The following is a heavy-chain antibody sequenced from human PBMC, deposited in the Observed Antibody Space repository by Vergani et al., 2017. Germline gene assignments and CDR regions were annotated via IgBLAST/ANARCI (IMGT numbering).Heavy chain of an antibody. D-gene: IGHD4-17*01. CDR1: GFTFSIYW. CDR3: SRARGRLRTIDY. V-gene: IGHV3-7*01. CDR2: IKQAGSGK. J-gene: IGHJ4*02. Sequence: EVQLVESGGGLVQPGGSLRLSCAASGFTFSIYWMSWVRQAPGKGLEWVANIKQAGSGKYYVDSVKGRFTIYRANAKNSLCLQMNSLRAEDTAVYYCSRARGRLRTIDYWGQGTLVTVSS.